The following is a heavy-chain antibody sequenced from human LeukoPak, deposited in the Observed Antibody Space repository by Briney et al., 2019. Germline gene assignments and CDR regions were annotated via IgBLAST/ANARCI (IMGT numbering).Heavy chain of an antibody. CDR2: IYYSGST. J-gene: IGHJ4*02. CDR1: GGSISSSSYY. Sequence: PSETLSLTCTVSGGSISSSSYYWGWFRQPPGKGLEWIGNIYYSGSTYYNPSLKSRVTISVDTSKNQFSLKLSSVTAADTAVYYCARVSTGGDLYDSSGYYPYYFDYWGQGTLVTVSS. CDR3: ARVSTGGDLYDSSGYYPYYFDY. D-gene: IGHD3-22*01. V-gene: IGHV4-39*07.